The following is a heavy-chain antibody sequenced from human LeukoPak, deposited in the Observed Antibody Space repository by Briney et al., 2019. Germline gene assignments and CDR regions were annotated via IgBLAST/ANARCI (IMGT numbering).Heavy chain of an antibody. Sequence: PGGSLRLSCAASGFTFRSYSMNWVRQAPGKRLEWLSSITGSGSHMYYADSVKGRFTISRDNAKSSLYLQMNSLSAEGTAVYYCASFMTTVTIPDYWGQGTLVTVSS. V-gene: IGHV3-21*01. CDR1: GFTFRSYS. CDR2: ITGSGSHM. D-gene: IGHD4-17*01. J-gene: IGHJ4*02. CDR3: ASFMTTVTIPDY.